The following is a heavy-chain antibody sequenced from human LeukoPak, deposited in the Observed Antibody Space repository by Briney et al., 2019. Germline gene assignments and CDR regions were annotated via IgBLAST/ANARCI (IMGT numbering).Heavy chain of an antibody. CDR3: AKDVAQHTYGSFDY. CDR2: ISNDGSKQ. CDR1: GFTFSSYA. Sequence: GGSLRLSCAASGFTFSSYAMSWVRQAPGKGLEWVAVISNDGSKQYYADSVKGRFTISRDNSKNTLFLQMNSLRTEDTAVYYCAKDVAQHTYGSFDYWGQGTLVTVSS. J-gene: IGHJ4*02. D-gene: IGHD5-18*01. V-gene: IGHV3-30*18.